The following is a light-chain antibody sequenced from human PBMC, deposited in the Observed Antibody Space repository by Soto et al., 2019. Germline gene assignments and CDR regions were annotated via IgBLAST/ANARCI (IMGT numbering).Light chain of an antibody. V-gene: IGLV2-14*01. Sequence: QSALTQPASVSGSPGQSITISCTGTDSDIGGYNYVSWYQVRPGEVPRLIILGVTNRPSGVPPRFSGSKSGNTDSLTISGLQSEDEADYYCNSYTTNYGRMFGSGTKLTV. CDR3: NSYTTNYGRM. CDR1: DSDIGGYNY. CDR2: GVT. J-gene: IGLJ1*01.